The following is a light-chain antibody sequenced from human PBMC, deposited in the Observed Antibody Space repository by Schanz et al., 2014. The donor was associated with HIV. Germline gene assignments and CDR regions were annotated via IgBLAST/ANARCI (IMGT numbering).Light chain of an antibody. J-gene: IGLJ2*01. CDR3: AVWDDSLNGRI. CDR1: TSNIGDNP. Sequence: QSVLAQPPSASGTPGQRVTISCAGSTSNIGDNPVNWYQHVPGTAPKLLIYRDNQRPSEVTDRFSASKSGTSASLAISGLQSEDEADYYCAVWDDSLNGRIFGGGTKLTVL. V-gene: IGLV1-44*01. CDR2: RDN.